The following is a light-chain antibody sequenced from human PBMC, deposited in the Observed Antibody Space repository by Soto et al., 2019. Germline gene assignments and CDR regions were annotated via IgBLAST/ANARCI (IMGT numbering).Light chain of an antibody. CDR3: QQYGSSPIT. Sequence: EFVMTQSPGTPHLSPGERSTLSCRASQTVRNNYLDWYQQKPGQAPRLLIYDASSRATGIPDRFICGGAGPDCTRSISRLEHEDVELSQCQQYGSSPITFGLGTRLEIK. V-gene: IGKV3-20*01. CDR1: QTVRNNY. J-gene: IGKJ5*01. CDR2: DAS.